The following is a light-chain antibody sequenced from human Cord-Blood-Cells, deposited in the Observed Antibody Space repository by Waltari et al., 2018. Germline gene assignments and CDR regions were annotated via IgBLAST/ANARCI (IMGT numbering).Light chain of an antibody. CDR3: QQRSNWPPWT. CDR2: DAS. Sequence: EIVLTQSPATLPLSPGERATLSCRASQSVSSYLAWYQQKPGQAPRLLIYDASNRATGIPARFSGSGSGTDFTLTISSLEPEDFAVYYCQQRSNWPPWTCGQGTKVEIK. V-gene: IGKV3-11*01. J-gene: IGKJ1*01. CDR1: QSVSSY.